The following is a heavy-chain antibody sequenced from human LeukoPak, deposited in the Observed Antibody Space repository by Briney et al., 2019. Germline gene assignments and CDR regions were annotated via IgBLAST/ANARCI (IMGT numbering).Heavy chain of an antibody. CDR3: TTVMGLERRGVIFDC. V-gene: IGHV3-15*01. CDR2: IKSKTDGGTT. J-gene: IGHJ4*02. Sequence: PGGSLRLSCAASGFTFSNAWMSWVRQAPGKGLEWVGRIKSKTDGGTTDYAAPVKGRFTISRDYSKNTLYLQMNSLKTEDTAVYYCTTVMGLERRGVIFDCWGQGTLVTVSS. CDR1: GFTFSNAW. D-gene: IGHD1-1*01.